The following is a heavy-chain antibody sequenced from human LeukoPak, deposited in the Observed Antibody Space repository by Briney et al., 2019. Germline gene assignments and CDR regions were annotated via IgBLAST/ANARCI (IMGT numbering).Heavy chain of an antibody. CDR1: GGSISSYY. Sequence: PSETLSLTCTVSGGSISSYYWSWIRQPPGKGLEWIGYIYYSGSTNYNPSLKSRVTISVDTSKNQFSLKLSSVTAADTAVYYCARGAFYGSGKLDFDYWGQGTLVTVSS. CDR2: IYYSGST. V-gene: IGHV4-59*01. CDR3: ARGAFYGSGKLDFDY. D-gene: IGHD3-10*01. J-gene: IGHJ4*02.